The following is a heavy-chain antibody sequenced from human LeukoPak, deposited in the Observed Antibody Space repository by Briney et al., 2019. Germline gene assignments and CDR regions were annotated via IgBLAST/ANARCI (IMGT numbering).Heavy chain of an antibody. D-gene: IGHD2-2*01. CDR2: ISYDGSNK. CDR1: GFTFSSYG. Sequence: PGGSLRLSCAASGFTFSSYGMHWVRQAPGKGLEWVAVISYDGSNKYYADSVKGRFTISRDNSKNTLYPQMNSLRAEDTAVYYCAHGSMYQLDYWGQGTLVTVSS. CDR3: AHGSMYQLDY. V-gene: IGHV3-30*03. J-gene: IGHJ4*02.